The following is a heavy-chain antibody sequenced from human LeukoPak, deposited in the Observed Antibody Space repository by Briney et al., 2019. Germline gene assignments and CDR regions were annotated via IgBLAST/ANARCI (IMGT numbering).Heavy chain of an antibody. CDR2: IYHSGST. J-gene: IGHJ6*02. CDR1: RGSISSGGYS. Sequence: RASETLSLTCAVSRGSISSGGYSWSWIRQPPGKGLEWIGYIYHSGSTYYNPSLKSRVTISVDRSKNQFSLKLSSVTAADTAVYYCARELGSTGMDVWGQGTTVTVSS. V-gene: IGHV4-30-2*01. D-gene: IGHD6-13*01. CDR3: ARELGSTGMDV.